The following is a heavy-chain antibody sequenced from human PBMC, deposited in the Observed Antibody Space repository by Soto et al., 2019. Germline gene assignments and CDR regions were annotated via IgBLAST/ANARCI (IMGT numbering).Heavy chain of an antibody. CDR3: ARVEYRQYCSGGSCYNWFDP. V-gene: IGHV1-69*02. CDR2: IIPILGIA. D-gene: IGHD2-15*01. Sequence: SVKVSCKASGGTFSSYTISWVRQAPGQGLEWMGRIIPILGIANYAQKFQGRVTITADKSTSTAYMELSSLRSEDTAVYYCARVEYRQYCSGGSCYNWFDPWGQGTLVTVSS. J-gene: IGHJ5*02. CDR1: GGTFSSYT.